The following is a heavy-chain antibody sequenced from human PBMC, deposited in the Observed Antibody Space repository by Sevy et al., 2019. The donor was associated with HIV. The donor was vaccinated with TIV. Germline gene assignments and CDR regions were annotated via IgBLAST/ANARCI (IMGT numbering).Heavy chain of an antibody. CDR3: AGENAWGRGYS. D-gene: IGHD1-26*01. V-gene: IGHV4-59*08. Sequence: SETLSLTCTVSGGSITSLYWNWIRQPPGKGLEWIANIYYNGHINYNPSLTSRVTSSLDTSKKQISLRLSSVTAADTAMYYCAGENAWGRGYSWGQGTLVTVSS. CDR1: GGSITSLY. CDR2: IYYNGHI. J-gene: IGHJ4*02.